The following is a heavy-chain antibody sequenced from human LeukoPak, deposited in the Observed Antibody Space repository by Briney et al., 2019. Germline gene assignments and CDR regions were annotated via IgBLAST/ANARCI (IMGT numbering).Heavy chain of an antibody. CDR3: ARVAAAGNWFDP. V-gene: IGHV4-34*01. CDR1: GFTFSNAW. J-gene: IGHJ5*02. D-gene: IGHD6-13*01. Sequence: GSLRLSCAASGFTFSNAWMSWIRQPPGKGLEWIGEINHSGSTNYNPSLKSRVTISVDTSKNQFSLKLSSVTAADTAVYYCARVAAAGNWFDPWGQGTLVTVSS. CDR2: INHSGST.